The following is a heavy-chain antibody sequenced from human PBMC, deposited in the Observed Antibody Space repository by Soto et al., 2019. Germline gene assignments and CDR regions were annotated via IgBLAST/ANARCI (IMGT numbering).Heavy chain of an antibody. V-gene: IGHV3-23*01. CDR1: GFTVSSYA. Sequence: EVQLLESVGGLVQPGGSLRLSGAASGFTVSSYAMSWVRQAPGKGLEWVSAISGSGANTYYADSVKGRFTISRDTSKNTLHLQLHSWRAEGSAMYYCVRERSGYSYADSWGQGTLVTVSS. CDR3: VRERSGYSYADS. J-gene: IGHJ4*02. CDR2: ISGSGANT. D-gene: IGHD5-18*01.